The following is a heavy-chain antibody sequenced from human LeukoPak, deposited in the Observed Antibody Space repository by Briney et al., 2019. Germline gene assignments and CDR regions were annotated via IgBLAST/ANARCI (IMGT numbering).Heavy chain of an antibody. CDR2: IYYSGST. CDR1: GGSISSYY. V-gene: IGHV4-59*08. CDR3: ARISPPYYYDSSGYQ. J-gene: IGHJ4*02. Sequence: SETPSLTCTVSGGSISSYYWSWIRQPPGKGLEWIGYIYYSGSTNYNPSLKSRVTISVDTSKNQFSLKLSSVTAADTAVYYCARISPPYYYDSSGYQWGQGTLVTVSS. D-gene: IGHD3-22*01.